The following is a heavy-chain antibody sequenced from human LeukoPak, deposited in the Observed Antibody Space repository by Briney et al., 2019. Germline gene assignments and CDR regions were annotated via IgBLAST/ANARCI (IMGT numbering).Heavy chain of an antibody. CDR2: ISGNGGNT. V-gene: IGHV3-64D*09. CDR3: VKVDCSGGRCSFDY. CDR1: GFTFSVFA. J-gene: IGHJ4*02. Sequence: GGSLRLSCSASGFTFSVFAMHWVRQAPGKGLEYVSAISGNGGNTYYADSVKGRFTISRDNSKNILYLQMSSLRAEDTAVYYCVKVDCSGGRCSFDYWGQGTLVTVSS. D-gene: IGHD2-15*01.